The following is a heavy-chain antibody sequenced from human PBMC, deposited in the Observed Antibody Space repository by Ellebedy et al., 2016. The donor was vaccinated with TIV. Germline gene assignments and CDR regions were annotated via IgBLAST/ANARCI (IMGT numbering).Heavy chain of an antibody. CDR2: INEDGTKK. CDR3: ARAIYGASYL. J-gene: IGHJ2*01. V-gene: IGHV3-7*01. D-gene: IGHD4-17*01. Sequence: GGSLRLSCKASGFTLTNYWMTWVRQAPGRGLEWVANINEDGTKKHFVDSVRGRFSISRDDAGNSLYLQMSSLGGEDTAVYYCARAIYGASYLWGRGTLVTVSS. CDR1: GFTLTNYW.